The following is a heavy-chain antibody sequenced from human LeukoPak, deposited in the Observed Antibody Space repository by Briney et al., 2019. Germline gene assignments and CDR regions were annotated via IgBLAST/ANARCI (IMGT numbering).Heavy chain of an antibody. CDR2: INPSGGST. CDR1: GYTFTSYY. CDR3: ARDLARYCSSTSCYGYWYFDL. J-gene: IGHJ2*01. V-gene: IGHV1-46*03. D-gene: IGHD2-2*01. Sequence: VASVKVSCKASGYTFTSYYMHWVRQAPGQGLEWMGIINPSGGSTSYAQKFQGRATMTRDTSTSTVYMELSSLRSEDTAVYYCARDLARYCSSTSCYGYWYFDLWGRGTLVTVSS.